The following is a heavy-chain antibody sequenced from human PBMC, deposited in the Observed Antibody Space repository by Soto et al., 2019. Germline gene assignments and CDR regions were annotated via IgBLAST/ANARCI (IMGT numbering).Heavy chain of an antibody. Sequence: DVQLLESGGGLVQRGGSQRLSCAASGFTFSTYAMSWVRQAPGKGLEWVSGISGSGGTTYYADSVKGRFTISRDNSKNTLYLLMNSLRAEDTAVYYCARDPKTGTADYYGMDVWGQGTTVTVSS. J-gene: IGHJ6*02. CDR3: ARDPKTGTADYYGMDV. V-gene: IGHV3-23*01. CDR1: GFTFSTYA. CDR2: ISGSGGTT. D-gene: IGHD1-7*01.